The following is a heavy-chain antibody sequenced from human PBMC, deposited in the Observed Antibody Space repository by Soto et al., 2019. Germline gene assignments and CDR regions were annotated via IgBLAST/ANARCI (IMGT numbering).Heavy chain of an antibody. D-gene: IGHD6-6*01. Sequence: GGSLRLSCAASGFTFSSYAMHWVRQAPGKGLEWVAVISYDGSNKYYADSVKGRFTISRDNSKNTLYLQMNSLRAEDTAVYYCASDMSSSSRITYYYGMDVWGQGTTLTVSS. CDR3: ASDMSSSSRITYYYGMDV. CDR2: ISYDGSNK. V-gene: IGHV3-30-3*01. CDR1: GFTFSSYA. J-gene: IGHJ6*02.